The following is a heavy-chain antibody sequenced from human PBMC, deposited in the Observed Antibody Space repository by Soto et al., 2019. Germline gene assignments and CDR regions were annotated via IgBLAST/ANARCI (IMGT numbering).Heavy chain of an antibody. CDR2: ISGSGGST. D-gene: IGHD2-2*01. Sequence: PGGSLRLSCAASGFPFSSYAMSWARQAPGKGLEWVSAISGSGGSTYYADSVKGRFTISRDNSKNTLYLQMNSLRAEDTAVYYCAKRSIIVVVPAEYAFDIWGQGTMVTVSS. V-gene: IGHV3-23*01. CDR3: AKRSIIVVVPAEYAFDI. CDR1: GFPFSSYA. J-gene: IGHJ3*02.